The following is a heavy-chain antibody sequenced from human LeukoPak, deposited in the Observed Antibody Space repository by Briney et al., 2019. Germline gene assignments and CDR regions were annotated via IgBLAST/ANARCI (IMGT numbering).Heavy chain of an antibody. Sequence: PSETLSLTCTVSGGSISSGGYYWRWIRQHPGKGLEWIGYIYYSGSTYYNPSLKSRVTISVDTSKNQFSLKLSSVTAADTAVYYCARTIVGAIRYYFDYWGQGTLVTVSS. V-gene: IGHV4-31*03. J-gene: IGHJ4*02. CDR1: GGSISSGGYY. D-gene: IGHD1-26*01. CDR2: IYYSGST. CDR3: ARTIVGAIRYYFDY.